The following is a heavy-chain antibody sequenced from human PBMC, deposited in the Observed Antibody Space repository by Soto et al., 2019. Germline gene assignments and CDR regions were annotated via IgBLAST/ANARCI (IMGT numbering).Heavy chain of an antibody. Sequence: ASVKVSCKASGYTFTTNGISWVRQAPGQGLEWMGWISAYNGDTNYAPNLQGRVTMTTDAYTSTAYMELRSLRSDDTAVYYCARDHIAVRPGRFDPWGQGTLVTVSS. CDR2: ISAYNGDT. CDR3: ARDHIAVRPGRFDP. J-gene: IGHJ5*02. CDR1: GYTFTTNG. V-gene: IGHV1-18*04. D-gene: IGHD6-6*01.